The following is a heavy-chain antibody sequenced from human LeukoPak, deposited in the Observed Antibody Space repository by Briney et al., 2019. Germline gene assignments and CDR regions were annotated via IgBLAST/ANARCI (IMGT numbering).Heavy chain of an antibody. V-gene: IGHV4-4*07. D-gene: IGHD2-15*01. J-gene: IGHJ6*03. CDR2: IYTSGST. Sequence: SETLSLTCTVSGGSISSYYWSWIRQPAGKGLEWIGRIYTSGSTNYNPSLKSRVTMSVDTSKNQFSLKLSSVTAADTAVYYCATRGYCSGGSCYSGYYYYMDVWGKGTTVTASS. CDR3: ATRGYCSGGSCYSGYYYYMDV. CDR1: GGSISSYY.